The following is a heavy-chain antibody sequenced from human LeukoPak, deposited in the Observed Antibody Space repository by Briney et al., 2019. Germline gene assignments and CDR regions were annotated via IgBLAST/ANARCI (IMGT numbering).Heavy chain of an antibody. Sequence: SETLSLTCAVYGGSFSGYYWSWIRQPPGRGLEWIGEINHSGSTNYNPSLKSRVTISVDTSKNQFALKLSSVTAADTAVYYCARGRWRQDSSSWYRPGFAYRLVVLDYWGQGTLVTVSS. V-gene: IGHV4-34*01. J-gene: IGHJ4*02. CDR1: GGSFSGYY. CDR2: INHSGST. CDR3: ARGRWRQDSSSWYRPGFAYRLVVLDY. D-gene: IGHD6-13*01.